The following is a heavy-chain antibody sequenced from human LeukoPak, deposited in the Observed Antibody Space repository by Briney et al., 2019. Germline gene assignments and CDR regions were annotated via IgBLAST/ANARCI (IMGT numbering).Heavy chain of an antibody. CDR1: GGSFSGYY. Sequence: PSETLSRTCAVYGGSFSGYYWSWIRQPPGKGLEWIGEINHSGSTNYNPSLKSRVTISVDTSKNQFSLKLSSVTAADTAVYYCARGKKPYGSGSYYFDYWGQGTLVTVSS. D-gene: IGHD3-10*01. CDR2: INHSGST. J-gene: IGHJ4*02. V-gene: IGHV4-34*01. CDR3: ARGKKPYGSGSYYFDY.